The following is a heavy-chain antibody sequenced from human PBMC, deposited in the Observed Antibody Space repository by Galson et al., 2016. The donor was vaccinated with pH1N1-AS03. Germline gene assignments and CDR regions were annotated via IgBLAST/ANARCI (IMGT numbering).Heavy chain of an antibody. Sequence: SLRLSCAGSGFIFEHYAMHWVRQAPGKGLEWVAGMSWHSEIIDYADSVKGRFTISRDNAQNSLYLQMSSLRPEDTAVYFCAKDLLSGGWFTAADSWGQGTLVTVSS. CDR3: AKDLLSGGWFTAADS. J-gene: IGHJ4*02. D-gene: IGHD6-19*01. V-gene: IGHV3-9*01. CDR1: GFIFEHYA. CDR2: MSWHSEII.